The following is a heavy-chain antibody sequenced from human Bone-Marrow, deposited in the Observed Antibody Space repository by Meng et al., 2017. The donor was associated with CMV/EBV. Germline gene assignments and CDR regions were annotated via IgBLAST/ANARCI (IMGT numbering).Heavy chain of an antibody. V-gene: IGHV3-7*01. CDR3: ASDIVVVPAANDAFDI. CDR1: GFTFSSYW. J-gene: IGHJ3*02. Sequence: GGSLRLSCAASGFTFSSYWMSWVRQAPGKGLEWVANIKQDGSEKYYEDSVKGRFTISRDNAKNSLYLQMNSLRAEDTAVYYCASDIVVVPAANDAFDIWGQGTMVTVSS. D-gene: IGHD2-2*01. CDR2: IKQDGSEK.